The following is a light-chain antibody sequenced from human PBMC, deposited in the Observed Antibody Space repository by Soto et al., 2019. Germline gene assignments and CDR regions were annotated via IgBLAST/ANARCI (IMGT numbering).Light chain of an antibody. CDR1: QSVSSNY. J-gene: IGKJ5*01. CDR2: GAS. CDR3: QQYGSSPMT. V-gene: IGKV3-20*01. Sequence: EIVMPQSPGTLSLSPGKRAPLSCRASQSVSSNYLAWYQQKPGQAPRLLIYGASSRATGIPDRFSGSGSGTDFTLTISRLEPEDFAVYYCQQYGSSPMTFGQGTRLEIK.